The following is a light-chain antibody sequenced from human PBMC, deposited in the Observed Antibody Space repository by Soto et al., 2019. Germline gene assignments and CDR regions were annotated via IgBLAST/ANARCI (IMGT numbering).Light chain of an antibody. Sequence: QSVLTQPPSVSGAPGQRVTISCTGGSSNIGAGYDVHWYQQLPGTAPKLLIYGNSNRPSGVPDRFSGSKSGTSASLAITGLQAKDEADYYCQSSDSSLSASYVFGTGT. J-gene: IGLJ1*01. CDR1: SSNIGAGYD. CDR2: GNS. CDR3: QSSDSSLSASYV. V-gene: IGLV1-40*01.